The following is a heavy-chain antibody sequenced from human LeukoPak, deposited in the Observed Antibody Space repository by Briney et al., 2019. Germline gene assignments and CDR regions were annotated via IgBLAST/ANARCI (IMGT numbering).Heavy chain of an antibody. V-gene: IGHV4-61*08. Sequence: SETLSLTCTVSGGSISSGGYYWSWIRQHPGKGLEWIGYIYYSGSTNYNPSLKSRVTISVDTSKNQFSLKLSSVTAADTAVYYCAREGDYLFHWFDPWGQGTLVTVSS. CDR1: GGSISSGGYY. CDR2: IYYSGST. CDR3: AREGDYLFHWFDP. D-gene: IGHD4-17*01. J-gene: IGHJ5*02.